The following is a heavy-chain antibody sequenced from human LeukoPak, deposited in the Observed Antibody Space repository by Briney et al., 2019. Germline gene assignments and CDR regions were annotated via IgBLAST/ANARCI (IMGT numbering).Heavy chain of an antibody. CDR3: AKDDAWLRFGE. D-gene: IGHD3-10*01. Sequence: PGGSLRLSCTVSGFTFSSYDMSWVRQAPGKGLEWVSTISDNGDRTYYADSVKGRFTVSRDNSKNTLYLQMNSLRAEGTAVYYCAKDDAWLRFGEWSQGTLVTVSS. J-gene: IGHJ4*02. V-gene: IGHV3-23*01. CDR1: GFTFSSYD. CDR2: ISDNGDRT.